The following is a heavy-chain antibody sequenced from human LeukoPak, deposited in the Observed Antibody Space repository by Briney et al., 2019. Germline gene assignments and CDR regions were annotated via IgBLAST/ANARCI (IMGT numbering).Heavy chain of an antibody. Sequence: SHTLSLTRTVSGDPLRIHSAHCNSLRQPAGKGLEWIGRIYARGSTNYNPSRKGRLTISLDTSRHRLALNLSSVTPTDTAVLFGAGDRSSGWLNCCDPWGRGTLVSVS. CDR3: AGDRSSGWLNCCDP. CDR2: IYARGST. V-gene: IGHV4-61*02. D-gene: IGHD6-19*01. CDR1: GDPLRIHSAH. J-gene: IGHJ5*02.